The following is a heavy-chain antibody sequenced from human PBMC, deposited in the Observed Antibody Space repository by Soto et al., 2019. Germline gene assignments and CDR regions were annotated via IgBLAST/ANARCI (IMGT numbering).Heavy chain of an antibody. J-gene: IGHJ4*02. D-gene: IGHD2-2*01. CDR1: GFTFSDSA. Sequence: EVQLVESGGGLVQPGGSLKLSCAASGFTFSDSAIHWVRQASGKGLEWVGRIRSKANSNTIAYAASVKGRFIISRDDSKDTAYLQRNSRKTEDTAVYYCTPDRVAGYCSSSSCYAFWGQGTLGTVSS. V-gene: IGHV3-73*02. CDR2: IRSKANSNTI. CDR3: TPDRVAGYCSSSSCYAF.